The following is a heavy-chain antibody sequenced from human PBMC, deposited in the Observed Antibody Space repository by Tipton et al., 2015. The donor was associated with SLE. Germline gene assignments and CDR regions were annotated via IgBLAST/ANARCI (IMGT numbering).Heavy chain of an antibody. J-gene: IGHJ6*03. Sequence: YMSWVRQPPGKGGEWIGSLFYSGNAYYNPSLESRVTISEDSSQNQVSLKLSSVTAADTAVYYCARTYGVWNDDHPTMRSTGMDVWGKGTTVTVAS. CDR3: ARTYGVWNDDHPTMRSTGMDV. V-gene: IGHV4-39*07. CDR2: LFYSGNA. CDR1: Y. D-gene: IGHD3-3*01.